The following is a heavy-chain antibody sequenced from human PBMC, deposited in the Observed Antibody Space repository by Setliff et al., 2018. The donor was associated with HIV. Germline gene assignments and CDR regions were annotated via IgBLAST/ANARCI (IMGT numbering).Heavy chain of an antibody. CDR3: AKHDFGEGSCFDP. J-gene: IGHJ5*02. V-gene: IGHV4-38-2*02. D-gene: IGHD3-16*01. CDR1: GQFISDGYY. Sequence: SETLSLTCTVSGQFISDGYYWGWIRQPPGKGLEWIGSVYHSGKTYYNPSLKSRVTMSADTSKNHISMMMRSITAADTAVYYCAKHDFGEGSCFDPWGQGSLVTVSS. CDR2: VYHSGKT.